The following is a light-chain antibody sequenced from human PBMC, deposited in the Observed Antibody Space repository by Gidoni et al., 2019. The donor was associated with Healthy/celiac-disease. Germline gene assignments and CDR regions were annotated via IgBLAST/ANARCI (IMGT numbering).Light chain of an antibody. CDR3: QQARGT. CDR2: KAS. Sequence: DIQMTQSPSTLSASVGDRVTITCRASQCISSWLAWYQQKPGKAPKLLIYKASSLESGVPSRFSGSGAGKEFTLTISSLQPDDFATYYCQQARGTFGQGTKVEIK. CDR1: QCISSW. V-gene: IGKV1-5*03. J-gene: IGKJ1*01.